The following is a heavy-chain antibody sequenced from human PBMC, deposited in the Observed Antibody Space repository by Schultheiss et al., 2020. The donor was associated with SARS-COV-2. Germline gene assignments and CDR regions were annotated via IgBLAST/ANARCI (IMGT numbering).Heavy chain of an antibody. CDR3: ARNTAAAGFDY. J-gene: IGHJ4*02. D-gene: IGHD6-13*01. CDR2: IYHSGST. Sequence: SETLSLTCTVSGGSISSYYWSWIRQPPGKGLEWIGSIYHSGSTNYNPSLKSRVTISVDTSKNQFSLKLSSVTAADTAVYYCARNTAAAGFDYWGQGTLVTVSS. CDR1: GGSISSYY. V-gene: IGHV4-59*01.